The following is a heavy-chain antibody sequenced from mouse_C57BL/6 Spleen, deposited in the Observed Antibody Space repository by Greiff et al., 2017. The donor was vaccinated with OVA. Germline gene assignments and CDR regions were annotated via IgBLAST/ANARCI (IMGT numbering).Heavy chain of an antibody. J-gene: IGHJ4*01. CDR2: INPSNGGT. D-gene: IGHD1-1*01. V-gene: IGHV1-53*01. CDR1: GYTFTSYW. CDR3: ARADGSSYYAMDY. Sequence: QVQLQQPGTELVKPGASVKLSCKASGYTFTSYWMHWVKQRPGPGLEWIGNINPSNGGTNYNEKFKSKATLTVDKASSTAYMQLSSLTSEDSAVYYCARADGSSYYAMDYWGQGTSVTVSS.